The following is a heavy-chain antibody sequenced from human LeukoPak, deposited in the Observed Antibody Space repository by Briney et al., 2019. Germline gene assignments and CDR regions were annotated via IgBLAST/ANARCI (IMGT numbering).Heavy chain of an antibody. Sequence: GAPLRLSCAASGFTFSTYAMNWVRQAPGKGLEWVSGTCGGGRTPYYADSVKGRFTISRDNSKNTLYLQMNSLRAEDTAVYYCAKDLRICPHKYDSSSHPFDYWGQGTLVTVSS. CDR3: AKDLRICPHKYDSSSHPFDY. CDR2: TCGGGRTP. V-gene: IGHV3-23*01. CDR1: GFTFSTYA. D-gene: IGHD6-6*01. J-gene: IGHJ4*02.